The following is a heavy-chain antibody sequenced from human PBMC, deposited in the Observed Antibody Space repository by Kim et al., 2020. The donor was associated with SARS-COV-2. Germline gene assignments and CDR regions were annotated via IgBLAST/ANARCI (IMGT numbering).Heavy chain of an antibody. J-gene: IGHJ4*02. D-gene: IGHD1-1*01. V-gene: IGHV4-39*07. Sequence: YNLSLKSRITISIDTSKNQFSLKLSSVTAADTAVYFCARDDSSRTTGIDYWGQGTLVTVFS. CDR3: ARDDSSRTTGIDY.